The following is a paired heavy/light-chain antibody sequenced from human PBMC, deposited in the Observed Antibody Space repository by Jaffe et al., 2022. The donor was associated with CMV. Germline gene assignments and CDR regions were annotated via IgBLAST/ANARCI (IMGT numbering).Light chain of an antibody. CDR2: GAS. CDR1: ESVSSN. CDR3: QQYNNWPQT. Sequence: ETVMTQSPVTLSLSPGERATLSCRASESVSSNLAWYQQKPGQAPRLLIYGASTRATGIPARFSGSGSGTEFTLTISSLQSEDFAVFYCQQYNNWPQTFGQGTKVEIK. V-gene: IGKV3-15*01. J-gene: IGKJ1*01.
Heavy chain of an antibody. V-gene: IGHV4-39*01. D-gene: IGHD3-16*01. CDR3: ARRAAGIVVVPGAYPYDV. CDR2: IYYSGST. CDR1: GGSISSSTYH. Sequence: QLQVQESGPGLVKPSETLSLTCTVSGGSISSSTYHWGWIRQAPGKGLEWIGNIYYSGSTYYHPSLKSRVSISIDTSKNQFSLTLGSVTATDTAIYYCARRAAGIVVVPGAYPYDVWGQGTMVIVSS. J-gene: IGHJ3*01.